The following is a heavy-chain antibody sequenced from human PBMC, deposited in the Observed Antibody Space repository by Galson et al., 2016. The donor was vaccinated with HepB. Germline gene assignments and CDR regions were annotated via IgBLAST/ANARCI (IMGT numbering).Heavy chain of an antibody. V-gene: IGHV3-30*04. D-gene: IGHD3-22*01. CDR2: ISYAGSKK. J-gene: IGHJ4*02. Sequence: SLRLSCAASGFPFRSNAMHWVRQAPGKGLEWVAVISYAGSKKVYVDSVKGRFTISRDNSKNTFHLQRNSLRPEDTAVYYCARDLTPLVVVVNTYYFDSWGQGTRVTVSS. CDR1: GFPFRSNA. CDR3: ARDLTPLVVVVNTYYFDS.